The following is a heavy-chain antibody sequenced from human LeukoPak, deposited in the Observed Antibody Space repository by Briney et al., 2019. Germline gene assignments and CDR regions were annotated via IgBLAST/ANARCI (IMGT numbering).Heavy chain of an antibody. CDR1: GGSFSNYY. V-gene: IGHV4-34*01. J-gene: IGHJ6*03. CDR2: INDSGRT. D-gene: IGHD1-7*01. Sequence: SETLSLTRAVYGGSFSNYYWSWIRQTPGKGMEWIGEINDSGRTKYNPSLMSRVTVSVDTSKNQFSLRLTPVTATDTAVYYCARRWNYGRNYYIDVWGKGATVSVSS. CDR3: ARRWNYGRNYYIDV.